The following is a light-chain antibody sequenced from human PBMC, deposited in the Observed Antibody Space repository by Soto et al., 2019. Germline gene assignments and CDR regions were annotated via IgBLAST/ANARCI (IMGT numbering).Light chain of an antibody. CDR3: QQYNSYWT. V-gene: IGKV3-15*01. CDR2: GAF. Sequence: EIVMTQSPATLSVSPGGGGTLSCRSSQSITTKLAWYQQKPRQATRLLIHGAFTRATGIPARFSGSGSGTEFPLTISSLQPDDSATYYCQQYNSYWTFGQGTKVDIK. J-gene: IGKJ1*01. CDR1: QSITTK.